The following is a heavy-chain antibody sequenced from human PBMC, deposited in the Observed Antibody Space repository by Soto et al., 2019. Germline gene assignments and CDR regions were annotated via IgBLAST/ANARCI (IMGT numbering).Heavy chain of an antibody. Sequence: QVQLQQSGPGLVKPSQTLSLTCAISGDSVSSNSAAWNWIRQSPSRGLEWLGRTYYRSKWYNDYAVSVKRRIPINPDTSKNQFSLQLNSVTPEDTAVYYCARGKQWLVAGWFDPWGQGTLVTVSS. CDR3: ARGKQWLVAGWFDP. CDR1: GDSVSSNSAA. V-gene: IGHV6-1*01. J-gene: IGHJ5*02. D-gene: IGHD6-19*01. CDR2: TYYRSKWYN.